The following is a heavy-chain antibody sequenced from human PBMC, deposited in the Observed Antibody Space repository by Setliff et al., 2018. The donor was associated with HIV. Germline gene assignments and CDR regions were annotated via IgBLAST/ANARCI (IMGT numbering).Heavy chain of an antibody. V-gene: IGHV4-61*09. D-gene: IGHD3-9*01. Sequence: PSETLSLTCTVSGDSISSGSYFWIWIRQPAGKGLEWIGHISTTGSTNYNPSPKSRVIMSVDTSRNQFSLKLSSVTAADTAVYYCARGHDNKYYYFYYKDVWGKGTTVTVSS. J-gene: IGHJ6*03. CDR1: GDSISSGSYF. CDR3: ARGHDNKYYYFYYKDV. CDR2: ISTTGST.